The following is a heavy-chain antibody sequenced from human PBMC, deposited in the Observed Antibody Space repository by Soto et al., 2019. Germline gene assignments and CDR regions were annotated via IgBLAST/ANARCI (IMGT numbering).Heavy chain of an antibody. CDR1: GYTFTSYG. CDR2: ISAYNGNT. Sequence: ASVKVSCKASGYTFTSYGISWVRQAPGQGLEWMGWISAYNGNTNYAQKLQGRVTMTTDTSTSTAYMELRSLRSDDTAVYYCARGRYCSGGSCPSGWFDPWGQGTLVTVSS. J-gene: IGHJ5*02. V-gene: IGHV1-18*01. CDR3: ARGRYCSGGSCPSGWFDP. D-gene: IGHD2-15*01.